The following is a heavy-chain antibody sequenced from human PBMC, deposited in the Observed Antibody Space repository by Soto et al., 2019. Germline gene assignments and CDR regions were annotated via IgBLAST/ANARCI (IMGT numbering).Heavy chain of an antibody. D-gene: IGHD5-18*01. V-gene: IGHV1-69*01. J-gene: IGHJ4*02. CDR1: GGFFSSNA. CDR2: ILPIFHTT. CDR3: ATGGRGYSSAPRFYFEY. Sequence: QVQLVQSGAEVKKPGSSVKVSCQASGGFFSSNAISWVRQAPGQGLEWMGGILPIFHTTHYAQKFQGRVNSTREEFPSHSYMGLSRLKSEDTALYYCATGGRGYSSAPRFYFEYWGQGTLVPVSS.